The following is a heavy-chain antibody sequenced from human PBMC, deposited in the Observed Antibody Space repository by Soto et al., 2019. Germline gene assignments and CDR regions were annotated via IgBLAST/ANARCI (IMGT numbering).Heavy chain of an antibody. CDR2: INHSGST. V-gene: IGHV4-34*01. D-gene: IGHD5-18*01. Sequence: SETLSLTCPVYGGYFSGYYWSWIRQPPGKGLAWIGEINHSGSTNYNPSLKSRVTISVDTAKNQFSLKLSSVTAADTSVYYYARAEGGGYSYGYNYWGQGTLVTV. J-gene: IGHJ4*02. CDR3: ARAEGGGYSYGYNY. CDR1: GGYFSGYY.